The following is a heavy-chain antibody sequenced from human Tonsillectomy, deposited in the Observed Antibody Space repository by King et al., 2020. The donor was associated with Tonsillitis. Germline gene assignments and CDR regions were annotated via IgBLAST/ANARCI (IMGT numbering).Heavy chain of an antibody. CDR1: GFTFESYT. CDR3: ARQFLHLDY. J-gene: IGHJ4*02. V-gene: IGHV3-30*04. Sequence: VQQVESGGGVVQPGRSLRLSCAASGFTFESYTMNWVRQAPGKGLEWVALISYDGSKKYYADSVQGRFTISRDNSRNTLFLQMNSLRREDTAVYYCARQFLHLDYWGQGTLVTVSS. CDR2: ISYDGSKK.